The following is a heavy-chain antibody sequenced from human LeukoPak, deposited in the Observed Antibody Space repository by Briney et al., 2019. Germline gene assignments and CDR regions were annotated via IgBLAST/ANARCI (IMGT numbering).Heavy chain of an antibody. CDR3: PKGGSTSADDY. D-gene: IGHD2-2*01. CDR1: GFTSSNYA. Sequence: GGSLRLSCAPFGFTSSNYAMTWVRQAPGKGLEWVSAIIGSGRSTYYADSVKGRFTISRDNSKTTLYLQMNSLSAEDTAVYYCPKGGSTSADDYWGQGTLVTVSS. J-gene: IGHJ4*02. CDR2: IIGSGRST. V-gene: IGHV3-23*01.